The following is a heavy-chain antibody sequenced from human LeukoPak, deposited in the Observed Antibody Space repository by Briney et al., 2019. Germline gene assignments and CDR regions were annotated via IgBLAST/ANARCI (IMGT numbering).Heavy chain of an antibody. Sequence: PSETLSLTCTVYGGSISSYYWSWIRQPPGKGLEWIGRIYTSGTTIYNSALKSRVTMSVDTSKNQFSLKLSSVTAADTAVYYCARSTIHGWFDPWGQGTLVTVSS. D-gene: IGHD2-2*01. CDR2: IYTSGTT. J-gene: IGHJ5*02. CDR1: GGSISSYY. V-gene: IGHV4-4*07. CDR3: ARSTIHGWFDP.